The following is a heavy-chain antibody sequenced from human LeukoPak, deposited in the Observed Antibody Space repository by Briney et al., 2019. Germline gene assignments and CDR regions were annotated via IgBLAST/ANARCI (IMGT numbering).Heavy chain of an antibody. Sequence: GASVKVSCKASGYTFTSYDINWVRQATGQGLEWMGWMNPNSGNTGYAQKFQGRVTMTRDTSISTAYMELSRLRSDDTAVYYCARGIYCSGGNCYGLAYWGQGTLVTVSS. D-gene: IGHD2-15*01. CDR3: ARGIYCSGGNCYGLAY. CDR2: MNPNSGNT. J-gene: IGHJ4*02. V-gene: IGHV1-8*01. CDR1: GYTFTSYD.